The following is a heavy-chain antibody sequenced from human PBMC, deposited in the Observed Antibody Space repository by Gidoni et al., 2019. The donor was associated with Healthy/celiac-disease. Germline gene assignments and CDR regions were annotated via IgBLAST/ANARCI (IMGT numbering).Heavy chain of an antibody. D-gene: IGHD3-22*01. V-gene: IGHV3-21*01. CDR1: GFTFSSYS. Sequence: EVQLVESGGGLVKPGGSRRLSCAASGFTFSSYSMNWVRQAPGKGLEWVSSISSRSSYIYYADSVKGRFTISRDNAKNSLYLQMNSLRAEDTAVYYCARERDSSGYYGLFDYWGQGTLVTVSS. J-gene: IGHJ4*02. CDR3: ARERDSSGYYGLFDY. CDR2: ISSRSSYI.